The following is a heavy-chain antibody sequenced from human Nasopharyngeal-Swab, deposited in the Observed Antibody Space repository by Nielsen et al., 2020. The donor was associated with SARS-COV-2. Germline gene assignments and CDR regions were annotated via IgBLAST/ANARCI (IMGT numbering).Heavy chain of an antibody. CDR2: IDAGGGNT. CDR3: ATRPASSWHPYCFDY. CDR1: GFTFSTYA. J-gene: IGHJ4*02. D-gene: IGHD6-13*01. V-gene: IGHV3-23*01. Sequence: GGSLRLSCAASGFTFSTYAMTWVRQAPGKGLEWVSTIDAGGGNTWYADSVKGRFTISRDNSKSTLYLQMNSLRAEDTAVYYCATRPASSWHPYCFDYWGRGTLVTVSS.